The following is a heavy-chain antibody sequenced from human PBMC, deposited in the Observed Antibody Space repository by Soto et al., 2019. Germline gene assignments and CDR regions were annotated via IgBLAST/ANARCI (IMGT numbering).Heavy chain of an antibody. D-gene: IGHD6-6*01. Sequence: EGSLILSCAAYGFTFSSYIMNWVRQAPGKGLEWVSSISSSSSYIYYADSVKGRFTISRDNAKNSLYLQMNSLRAEDTAVYYCARDRHSSFDAFDIWGQGTMVTVSS. CDR1: GFTFSSYI. CDR3: ARDRHSSFDAFDI. J-gene: IGHJ3*02. CDR2: ISSSSSYI. V-gene: IGHV3-21*01.